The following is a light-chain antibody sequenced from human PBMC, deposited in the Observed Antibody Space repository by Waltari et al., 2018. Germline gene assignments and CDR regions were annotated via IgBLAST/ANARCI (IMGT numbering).Light chain of an antibody. CDR2: KAN. CDR1: SGSLSTTSY. J-gene: IGLJ3*02. Sequence: QTVVTQEPSLSVSPGGTVTLTCSLSSGSLSTTSYATWYQQTPGQAPRTLVYKANARSSGVPDLFSVSSLGDTAALTITGAQADDESDYYCALYMGSGIWVFGGGTRLTVL. V-gene: IGLV8-61*01. CDR3: ALYMGSGIWV.